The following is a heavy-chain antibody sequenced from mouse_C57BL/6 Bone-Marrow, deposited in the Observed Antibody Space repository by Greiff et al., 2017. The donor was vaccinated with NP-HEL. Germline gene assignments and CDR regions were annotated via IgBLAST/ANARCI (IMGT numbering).Heavy chain of an antibody. CDR3: ARRGGFDYFDY. V-gene: IGHV1-81*01. CDR1: GYTFTSYG. Sequence: VKLMESGAELARPGASVKLSCKASGYTFTSYGISWVKQRTGQGLEWIGEIYPRSGNTYYNEKFKGKATLTADKSSSTAYMELRSLTSEDSAVYFCARRGGFDYFDYWGQGTTLTVSS. CDR2: IYPRSGNT. J-gene: IGHJ2*01. D-gene: IGHD1-1*02.